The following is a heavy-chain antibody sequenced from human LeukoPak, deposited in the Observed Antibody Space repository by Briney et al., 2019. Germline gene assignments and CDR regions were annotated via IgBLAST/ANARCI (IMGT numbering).Heavy chain of an antibody. V-gene: IGHV3-23*01. CDR1: GFSYSTYG. J-gene: IGHJ4*02. Sequence: GGSLRLSCAASGFSYSTYGMSWVRQAPGKGLEWVSAITASGGSTYYAAPVKGRFTISRDNSENTLFLQMNSLRAEDTAVYYCAILDYYDSSGYLYWGQGTLVTVSS. CDR2: ITASGGST. CDR3: AILDYYDSSGYLY. D-gene: IGHD3-22*01.